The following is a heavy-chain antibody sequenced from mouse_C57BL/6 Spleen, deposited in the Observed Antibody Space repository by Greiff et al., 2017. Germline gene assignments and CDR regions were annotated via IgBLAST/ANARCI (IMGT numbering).Heavy chain of an antibody. J-gene: IGHJ4*01. Sequence: QVQLKQSGAELVRPGTSVKVSCKASGYAFTNYLIEWVKQRPGQGLEWIGVINPGSGGTNYNEKFKGKATLTADKSSSTAYMQLSSLTSEDSAVYFCARWGLDYNYAMDYWGQGTSVTVSS. D-gene: IGHD2-4*01. V-gene: IGHV1-54*01. CDR2: INPGSGGT. CDR1: GYAFTNYL. CDR3: ARWGLDYNYAMDY.